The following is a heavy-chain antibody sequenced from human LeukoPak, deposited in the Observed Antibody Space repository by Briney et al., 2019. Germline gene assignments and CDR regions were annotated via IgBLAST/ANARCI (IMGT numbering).Heavy chain of an antibody. CDR3: ASRGSSGCKY. CDR2: IIPIRGIA. CDR1: GGTFSSYA. Sequence: SVKVSCKASGGTFSSYAISWVRQAPGQGLEWMGRIIPIRGIANYAQKFQGRVTITADKSTSTAYMELSSLRSEDTAVYYCASRGSSGCKYWGQGTLVTVSS. V-gene: IGHV1-69*04. J-gene: IGHJ4*02. D-gene: IGHD6-19*01.